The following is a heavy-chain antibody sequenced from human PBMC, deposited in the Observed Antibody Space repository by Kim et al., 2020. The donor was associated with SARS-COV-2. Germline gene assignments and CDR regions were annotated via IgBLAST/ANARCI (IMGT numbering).Heavy chain of an antibody. CDR2: IYYSGST. Sequence: SETLSLTCTVSGGSISSSSYYWGWIRQPPGKGLEWIGSIYYSGSTYYNPSLKSRVTISVDTSKNQFSLKLSSVTAADTAVYYCARQDLGGSYLFDYWGQGTLVTVSS. CDR3: ARQDLGGSYLFDY. D-gene: IGHD1-26*01. V-gene: IGHV4-39*01. J-gene: IGHJ4*02. CDR1: GGSISSSSYY.